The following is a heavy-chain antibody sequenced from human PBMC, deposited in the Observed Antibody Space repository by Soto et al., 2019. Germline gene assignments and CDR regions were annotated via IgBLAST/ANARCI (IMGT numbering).Heavy chain of an antibody. J-gene: IGHJ4*02. CDR2: IDPSDSQT. V-gene: IGHV5-10-1*01. D-gene: IGHD3-22*01. CDR1: GYSFAGCW. Sequence: PGESLKISCKGSGYSFAGCWITWVRQKPGKGLEWMGRIDPSDSQTYYSPSFRGHVTISVTKSFTTVFLQWSSLRASDTAMYYCARQIYDSDTGPNFQYYFDSWGQGTPVTVSS. CDR3: ARQIYDSDTGPNFQYYFDS.